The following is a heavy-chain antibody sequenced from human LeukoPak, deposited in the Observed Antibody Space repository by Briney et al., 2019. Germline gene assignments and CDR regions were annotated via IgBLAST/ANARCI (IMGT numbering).Heavy chain of an antibody. CDR1: GGSISSGGYY. Sequence: SETLSLTCTVSGGSISSGGYYWSWIRQPPGKGLEWIGYIYHGGSTYYNPSLKSRVTISVDRSKNQFSLKLSSVTAADTAVYYCARELGSSRDYWGQGTLVTVSS. CDR2: IYHGGST. CDR3: ARELGSSRDY. J-gene: IGHJ4*02. V-gene: IGHV4-30-2*01. D-gene: IGHD6-6*01.